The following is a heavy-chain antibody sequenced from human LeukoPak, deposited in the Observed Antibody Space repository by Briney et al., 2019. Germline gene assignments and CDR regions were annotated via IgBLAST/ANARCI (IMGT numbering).Heavy chain of an antibody. D-gene: IGHD5-24*01. V-gene: IGHV4-59*01. J-gene: IGHJ6*03. CDR1: GGSISSYY. CDR3: ARFAPPRGYYYYYYMDV. CDR2: IYYSGST. Sequence: PSETLSLTCTVSGGSISSYYWSWIRQPPGKGLEWIGYIYYSGSTNYNPSLKSRVTISADTSKNQFSLKLSSVTAADTAVYYCARFAPPRGYYYYYYMDVWGKGTTVTVSS.